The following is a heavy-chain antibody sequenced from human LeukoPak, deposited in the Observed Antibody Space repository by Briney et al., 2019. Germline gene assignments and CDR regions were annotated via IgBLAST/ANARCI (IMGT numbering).Heavy chain of an antibody. D-gene: IGHD2-15*01. V-gene: IGHV4-34*01. CDR1: GGSFSGYY. CDR2: INHSGST. CDR3: ARGIGGEGYCSGGSCYSFDY. J-gene: IGHJ4*02. Sequence: SETLSLTCAVYGGSFSGYYRSWIRQPPGKGLEWIGEINHSGSTNYNPSLKSRVTISVDTSKNQFSLKLSSVTAADTAVYYCARGIGGEGYCSGGSCYSFDYWGQGTLVTVSS.